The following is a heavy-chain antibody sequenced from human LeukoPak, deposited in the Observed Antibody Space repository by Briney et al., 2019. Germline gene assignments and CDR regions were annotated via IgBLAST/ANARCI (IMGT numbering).Heavy chain of an antibody. D-gene: IGHD3-22*01. CDR3: ARGRSGSSGYYLADYYYYMDV. CDR2: MNPNGGNT. V-gene: IGHV1-8*01. CDR1: GYTFTSYD. J-gene: IGHJ6*03. Sequence: ASVKVSCKASGYTFTSYDINWVRQATGQGLEWMGWMNPNGGNTGYAQKFQGRVTMTRNTSISTAYMELSSLRSEDTAVYYCARGRSGSSGYYLADYYYYMDVWGKGTTVTVSS.